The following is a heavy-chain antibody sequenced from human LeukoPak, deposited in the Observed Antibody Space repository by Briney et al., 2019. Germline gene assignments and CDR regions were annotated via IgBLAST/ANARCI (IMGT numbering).Heavy chain of an antibody. V-gene: IGHV1-2*02. D-gene: IGHD6-13*01. Sequence: ASVKVSCKASGYTFTDYYLHWVRQAPGQGLEWMGWINPNSGGANFALNFQGRVAMTRATSISTAYMELSGLTSDDTAVYYCARGVGSSWFDPWGQGTLVTVSS. CDR3: ARGVGSSWFDP. J-gene: IGHJ5*02. CDR2: INPNSGGA. CDR1: GYTFTDYY.